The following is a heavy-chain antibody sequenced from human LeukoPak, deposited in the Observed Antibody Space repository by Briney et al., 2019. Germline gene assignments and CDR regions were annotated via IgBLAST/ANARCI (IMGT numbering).Heavy chain of an antibody. CDR3: ARAKAAYYYYLDV. Sequence: GESLKISCKGSGYSFTTFWIGWVRQMPGKGLEWMGIIYPGDSDTRYSPSFQGQVTISADKSISTAYLQWSSLKASDTAMYYCARAKAAYYYYLDVWGKGTTVTISS. V-gene: IGHV5-51*01. J-gene: IGHJ6*03. D-gene: IGHD4/OR15-4a*01. CDR1: GYSFTTFW. CDR2: IYPGDSDT.